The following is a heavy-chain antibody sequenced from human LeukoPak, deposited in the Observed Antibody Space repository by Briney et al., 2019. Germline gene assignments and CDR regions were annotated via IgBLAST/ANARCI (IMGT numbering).Heavy chain of an antibody. J-gene: IGHJ3*02. CDR2: ISGNGANT. V-gene: IGHV3-64*01. D-gene: IGHD6-13*01. CDR3: ARVGAAEGYAFDI. Sequence: GRSLRLSCAASGFSFSSYAMHWVRQAPGKRLEYVSAISGNGANTYYANSVKGRFTISRDNSKNTLYLQMGSLRAEDMAVYYCARVGAAEGYAFDIWGQGTMVTVSS. CDR1: GFSFSSYA.